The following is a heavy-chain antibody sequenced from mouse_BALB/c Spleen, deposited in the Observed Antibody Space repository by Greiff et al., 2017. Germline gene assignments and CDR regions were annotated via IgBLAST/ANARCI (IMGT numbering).Heavy chain of an antibody. CDR2: IDPANGNT. Sequence: VQLKQSGAELVKPGASVKLSCTASGFNIKDTYMHWVKQRPEQGLEWIGRIDPANGNTKYDPKFQGKATITADTSSNTAYLQLSSLTSEDTAVYYCARSVYDYDLYYAMDYWGQGTSVTVSS. D-gene: IGHD2-4*01. CDR3: ARSVYDYDLYYAMDY. J-gene: IGHJ4*01. CDR1: GFNIKDTY. V-gene: IGHV14-3*02.